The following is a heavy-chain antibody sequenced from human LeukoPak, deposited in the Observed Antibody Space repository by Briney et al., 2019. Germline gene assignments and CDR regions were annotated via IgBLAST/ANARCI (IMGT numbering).Heavy chain of an antibody. CDR3: AKDRYYGSGSYCLDV. CDR2: IRYDGSNK. Sequence: GGSLRLSCAASGFTFSSYGMHWVRQAPGKGPEWVAFIRYDGSNKYYADSVKGRFTISRDNSKNTLYLQMNSLRAEDTAVYYCAKDRYYGSGSYCLDVWGQGTTVTVSS. V-gene: IGHV3-30*02. CDR1: GFTFSSYG. D-gene: IGHD3-10*01. J-gene: IGHJ6*02.